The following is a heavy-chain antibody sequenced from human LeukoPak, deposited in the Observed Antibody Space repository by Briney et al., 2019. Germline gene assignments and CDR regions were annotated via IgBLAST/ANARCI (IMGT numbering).Heavy chain of an antibody. D-gene: IGHD2-2*01. V-gene: IGHV4-59*08. Sequence: SETLSLTCTVSGGSISSYYWSWIRQPPGKGPEWIGYIYYSGSTNYNPSLKSRVTISVDTSKNQFSPKLSSVTAADTAVYYCAIHLIPSGQLLFDYWGQGTLVTVYS. J-gene: IGHJ4*02. CDR2: IYYSGST. CDR1: GGSISSYY. CDR3: AIHLIPSGQLLFDY.